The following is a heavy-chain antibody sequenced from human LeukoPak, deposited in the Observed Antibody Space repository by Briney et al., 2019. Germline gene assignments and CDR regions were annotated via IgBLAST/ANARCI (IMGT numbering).Heavy chain of an antibody. CDR1: GYTFTGYY. D-gene: IGHD4-17*01. J-gene: IGHJ5*02. Sequence: ASVTVSCRAPGYTFTGYYMHWVRQAPGQGLEWMGWINPNSGGTNYAQTFQGRVTMTRDTSISTAYMELSRLRSDDTAVYYCAREGAHDYGDYYWFDPWGQGTLVTVSS. V-gene: IGHV1-2*02. CDR3: AREGAHDYGDYYWFDP. CDR2: INPNSGGT.